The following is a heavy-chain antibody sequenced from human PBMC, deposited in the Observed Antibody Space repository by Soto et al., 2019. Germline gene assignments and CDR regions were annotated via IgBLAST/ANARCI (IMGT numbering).Heavy chain of an antibody. CDR3: AREFFWRSSSSPTYYYYLDV. D-gene: IGHD6-6*01. Sequence: VQLQESGEGLVKPSETLSLTCTVSGGSVSSYHWPWIRQSPGKGLEWIGYIYYNGTTDYNPSLKSRVTISVSTSKRQFSLRLTSVTAADTAVYYCAREFFWRSSSSPTYYYYLDVWGKGTTVTVSS. CDR2: IYYNGTT. CDR1: GGSVSSYH. J-gene: IGHJ6*03. V-gene: IGHV4-59*02.